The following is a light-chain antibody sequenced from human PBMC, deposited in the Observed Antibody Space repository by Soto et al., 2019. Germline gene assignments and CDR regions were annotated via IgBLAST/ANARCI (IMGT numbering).Light chain of an antibody. CDR1: QGISSY. V-gene: IGKV1-9*01. CDR3: QQLNSYPLP. J-gene: IGKJ4*01. Sequence: IQLTQYTSSLSASVGDRVTITCRASQGISSYLAWYQQKPGKAPKLLIYAASTLQSGVPSRFSGSGSGTDFTLTISSLQPEDFATYYCQQLNSYPLPFGGVSKVAIK. CDR2: AAS.